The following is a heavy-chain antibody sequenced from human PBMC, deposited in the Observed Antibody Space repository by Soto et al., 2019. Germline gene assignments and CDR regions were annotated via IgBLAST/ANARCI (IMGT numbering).Heavy chain of an antibody. J-gene: IGHJ6*02. D-gene: IGHD6-13*01. CDR2: ISYDGGEK. V-gene: IGHV3-30*18. CDR1: GFTVSRYG. CDR3: AKEGYSTSWLHYGMEV. Sequence: QVQLVESGGGVVQPGRSLRLSCAASGFTVSRYGMHWVRQVPGKGLEWVAVISYDGGEKYYGDSVKGRVTISRDNSKNTLFLQMNSLGPEDTAVYYCAKEGYSTSWLHYGMEVWGRGTTVTVSS.